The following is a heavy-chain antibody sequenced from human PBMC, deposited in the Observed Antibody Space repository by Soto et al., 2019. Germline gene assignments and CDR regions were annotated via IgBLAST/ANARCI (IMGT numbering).Heavy chain of an antibody. CDR1: GFTVSTYG. Sequence: QVQLVESGGGVVQPGRSLRLSCAVSGFTVSTYGMHWVRQAPGKGLERVAVISRDGGTKYYADSVKGRFTISRDNSSNTLFLEMNSLRSDDMAVYYCTGEVASAYWGQGPLFTVSS. D-gene: IGHD2-8*02. V-gene: IGHV3-30*03. J-gene: IGHJ4*02. CDR3: TGEVASAY. CDR2: ISRDGGTK.